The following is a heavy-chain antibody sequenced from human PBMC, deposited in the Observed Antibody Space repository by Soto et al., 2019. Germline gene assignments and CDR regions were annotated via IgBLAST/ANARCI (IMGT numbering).Heavy chain of an antibody. Sequence: GGSLRLSCAASGFTFSSYGMHWVRQAPGKGLEWVAVIWYDGSNKYYADSVKGRFTISRDNSKNTLYLQMNSLRAEDTAVYYCARDKSPSSGSYLDYWGQGTLVTVSS. CDR2: IWYDGSNK. D-gene: IGHD1-26*01. CDR3: ARDKSPSSGSYLDY. V-gene: IGHV3-33*01. CDR1: GFTFSSYG. J-gene: IGHJ4*02.